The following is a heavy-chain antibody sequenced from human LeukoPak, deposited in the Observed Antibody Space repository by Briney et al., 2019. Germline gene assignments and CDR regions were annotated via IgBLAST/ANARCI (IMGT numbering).Heavy chain of an antibody. CDR3: ARDRPGRYCSTTSCYNASPFDP. V-gene: IGHV1-18*01. D-gene: IGHD2-2*02. J-gene: IGHJ5*02. CDR1: GYTFTSYG. Sequence: ASVKVSCKTSGYTFTSYGITWVRQAPGQGLEWMGWMSAYNGNTIYAQKLQGRVTMTTDTSTSTAYMELRSLRSDDTALYYCARDRPGRYCSTTSCYNASPFDPWGQGTLVTVSS. CDR2: MSAYNGNT.